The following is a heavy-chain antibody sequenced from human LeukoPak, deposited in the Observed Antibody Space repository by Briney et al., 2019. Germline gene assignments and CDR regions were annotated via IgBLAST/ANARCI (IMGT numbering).Heavy chain of an antibody. V-gene: IGHV3-48*02. Sequence: TGGSLRLSCVASGFNFNGYSMNWVRQAPGKELEGISHIRDGGGGGTIYYADSVRGRFTVSRDDARTSLYLQINSLRDEDTATYYCARDLHRRYFDKWGQGTLVTVSS. J-gene: IGHJ4*02. CDR3: ARDLHRRYFDK. CDR2: IRDGGGGGTI. CDR1: GFNFNGYS.